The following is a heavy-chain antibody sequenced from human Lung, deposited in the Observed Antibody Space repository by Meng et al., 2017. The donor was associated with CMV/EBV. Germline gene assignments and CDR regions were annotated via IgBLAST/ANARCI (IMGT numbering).Heavy chain of an antibody. CDR3: ARSITIFQIDY. D-gene: IGHD3-9*01. V-gene: IGHV1-18*01. J-gene: IGHJ4*01. CDR1: DYNFASYG. Sequence: ASVKVSCKGSDYNFASYGITWVRQAPGQGLEWMGWINTYNGNTKYAQKFQDRVIMTTDRSTRTAYMELRSLRSDDTAVYYCARSITIFQIDYWGHGTLVTVSS. CDR2: INTYNGNT.